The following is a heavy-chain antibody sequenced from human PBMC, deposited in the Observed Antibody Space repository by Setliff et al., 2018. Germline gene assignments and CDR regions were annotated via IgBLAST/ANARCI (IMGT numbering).Heavy chain of an antibody. Sequence: SETLSLTCAVYGGSLSGYYWSWIRQPPGKGLEWIGEINHSGSTNYNPSLKSRVTISVDTSKNQFSLKLSSVTAADMALYYCARNPDFLQYSFELWGRGTLVTVSS. V-gene: IGHV4-34*01. CDR1: GGSLSGYY. CDR2: INHSGST. D-gene: IGHD6-6*01. CDR3: ARNPDFLQYSFEL. J-gene: IGHJ2*01.